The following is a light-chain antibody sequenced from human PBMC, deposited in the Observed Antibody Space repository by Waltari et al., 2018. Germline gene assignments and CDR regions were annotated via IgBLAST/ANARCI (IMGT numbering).Light chain of an antibody. CDR1: QSINNY. J-gene: IGKJ4*01. Sequence: DIQMTQSPSSLSASVGDRVTLTSRARQSINNYLNWYQHKPGKAPKLLIYGAFNLQTGVPSRFSGRRSGTDLTLTIYSLQPEDFATYYCQQSYRSPHTFGGGTKVEIK. CDR3: QQSYRSPHT. V-gene: IGKV1-39*01. CDR2: GAF.